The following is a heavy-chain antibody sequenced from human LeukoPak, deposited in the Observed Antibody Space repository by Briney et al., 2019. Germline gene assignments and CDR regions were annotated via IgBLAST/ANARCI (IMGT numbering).Heavy chain of an antibody. CDR3: ARSPGCTNGVRSQPLTHFDY. CDR2: IYTSGST. Sequence: SETLSLTCTVSGGSISSYYWSWIRQPAGKGLEWIGRIYTSGSTNYNPSLKSRVTMSVDTSKNQFSLKLSSVTAADTAVYYCARSPGCTNGVRSQPLTHFDYWGQGTLVTVSS. J-gene: IGHJ4*02. V-gene: IGHV4-4*07. CDR1: GGSISSYY. D-gene: IGHD2-8*01.